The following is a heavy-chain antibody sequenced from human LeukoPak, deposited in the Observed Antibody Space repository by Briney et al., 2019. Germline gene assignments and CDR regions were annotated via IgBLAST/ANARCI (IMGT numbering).Heavy chain of an antibody. J-gene: IGHJ6*02. CDR2: MNPNSGNT. Sequence: ASVKVSCKASGYTFTSYDINWVRQATGQGLEWMGWMNPNSGNTGYAQKFQGRVTMTRNTSISTAYMELSSLRSEDTAVYYCARQRFQGYYYGMDVWGQGTTVTVSS. CDR3: ARQRFQGYYYGMDV. CDR1: GYTFTSYD. D-gene: IGHD3-3*01. V-gene: IGHV1-8*01.